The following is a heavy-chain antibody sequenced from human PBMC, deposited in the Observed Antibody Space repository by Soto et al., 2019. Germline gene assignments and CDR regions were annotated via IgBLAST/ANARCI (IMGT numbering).Heavy chain of an antibody. CDR1: GFTFTNYG. CDR2: IWYDGSNK. D-gene: IGHD3-22*01. V-gene: IGHV3-33*01. J-gene: IGHJ4*02. Sequence: ESGGGVVQPGRSLRLSCAASGFTFTNYGMHWVRQAPGKGLEWVALIWYDGSNKYYAESVKGRFTISRDNSRDTLYLQMNSLRAEDTAVYYCARASEDYSDSIGYYYDYWGQGTLVTVSS. CDR3: ARASEDYSDSIGYYYDY.